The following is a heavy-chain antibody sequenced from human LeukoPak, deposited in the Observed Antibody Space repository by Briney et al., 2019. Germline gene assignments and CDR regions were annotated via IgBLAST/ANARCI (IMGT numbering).Heavy chain of an antibody. Sequence: GGSLRLSCAASGFTFSGYSMNWVRQAPGKGLEWFSYISSSSSTIHYADSVKGRFTISRDNVKNSLYLQMNSLRGEDTAVYHCARVVGDSGSYLHWGQGTLVTVSS. CDR2: ISSSSSTI. D-gene: IGHD3-10*01. V-gene: IGHV3-48*01. CDR1: GFTFSGYS. CDR3: ARVVGDSGSYLH. J-gene: IGHJ4*02.